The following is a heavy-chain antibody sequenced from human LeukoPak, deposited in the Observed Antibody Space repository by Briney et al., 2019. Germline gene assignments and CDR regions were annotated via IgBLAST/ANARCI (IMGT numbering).Heavy chain of an antibody. Sequence: GGSLRLSCAASGFSFSSYGMNWVRQAPGKGLEWVSGISGSGGSTYYADSVKGRFTISRDNSKNTLYLQMNSLRAEDTAIYYCARDGAQYRSYPQDIDYWGQGTLVTVSS. CDR2: ISGSGGST. CDR3: ARDGAQYRSYPQDIDY. D-gene: IGHD1-26*01. J-gene: IGHJ4*02. CDR1: GFSFSSYG. V-gene: IGHV3-23*01.